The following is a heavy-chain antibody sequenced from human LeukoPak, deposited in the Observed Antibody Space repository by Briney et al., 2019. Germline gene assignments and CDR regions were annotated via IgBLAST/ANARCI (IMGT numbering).Heavy chain of an antibody. J-gene: IGHJ4*02. Sequence: GGSLRLSCAASGFTFSSYEMNWVRQAPGKGLEWVSYISSSGTTIHYADSLKGRFTISRDNAKNSVYLQMNSLRAEDTAVYYCARVRYQTADYWGQGTLVTVSS. CDR3: ARVRYQTADY. D-gene: IGHD3-16*02. CDR1: GFTFSSYE. CDR2: ISSSGTTI. V-gene: IGHV3-48*03.